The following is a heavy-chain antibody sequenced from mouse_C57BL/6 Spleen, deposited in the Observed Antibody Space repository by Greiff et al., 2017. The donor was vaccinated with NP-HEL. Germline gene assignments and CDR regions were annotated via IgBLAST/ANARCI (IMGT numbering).Heavy chain of an antibody. CDR3: ARKDYFDY. Sequence: EVQLQESVAELVRPGASVKLSCTASGFNIKNTSMHWVKQRPEQGLEWIGRIDPANGNTKYAPKFQGKATITADTSSNTAYLQLSSLTSEDTAIYYCARKDYFDYWGQGTTLTVSS. CDR1: GFNIKNTS. V-gene: IGHV14-3*01. J-gene: IGHJ2*01. CDR2: IDPANGNT.